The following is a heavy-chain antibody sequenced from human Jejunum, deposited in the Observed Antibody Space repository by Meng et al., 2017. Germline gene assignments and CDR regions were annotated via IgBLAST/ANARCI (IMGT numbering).Heavy chain of an antibody. CDR1: GFSMCHMGYH. CDR2: IYSGGST. CDR3: ARQLNVWDSAGTYGGDFDF. V-gene: IGHV4-39*01. Sequence: QLQLQESGPGLVKPSETLSLTCSVSGFSMCHMGYHWGWIRQPPGKGLEWIGSIYSGGSTKYNPSLKSRVTVSLDTSKKQFSLHLNSLTAADTAVYFCARQLNVWDSAGTYGGDFDFWGQGTLVTVSS. D-gene: IGHD2-15*01. J-gene: IGHJ4*02.